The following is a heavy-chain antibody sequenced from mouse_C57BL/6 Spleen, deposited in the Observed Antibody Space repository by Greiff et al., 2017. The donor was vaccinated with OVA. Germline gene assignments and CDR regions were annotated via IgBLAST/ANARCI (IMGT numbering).Heavy chain of an antibody. CDR2: ISTYYGDA. CDR1: GYTFTDYA. V-gene: IGHV1-67*01. J-gene: IGHJ4*01. D-gene: IGHD1-1*01. Sequence: QVHVKQSGPELVRPGVSVKISCKGSGYTFTDYAMHWVKQSHAKSLEWIGVISTYYGDASYNQKFKDKATMTVDKSSSTAYMELARLTSEDSAVYYCARGIYYYGSRESVGDYWGQGTSVTVSS. CDR3: ARGIYYYGSRESVGDY.